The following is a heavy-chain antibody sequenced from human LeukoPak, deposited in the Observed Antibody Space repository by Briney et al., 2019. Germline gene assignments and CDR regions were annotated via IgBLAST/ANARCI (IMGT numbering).Heavy chain of an antibody. D-gene: IGHD1-26*01. Sequence: ASVKVSCKVSGYTLTELSMHWVQQAPGKGLEWMGGFDPEDGETIYAQKFQGRVTMTEDTSTDTAYMELSSLRSEDTAVYYCATRVGATDYYYYMDVWGKGTTVTVSS. CDR1: GYTLTELS. J-gene: IGHJ6*03. CDR3: ATRVGATDYYYYMDV. V-gene: IGHV1-24*01. CDR2: FDPEDGET.